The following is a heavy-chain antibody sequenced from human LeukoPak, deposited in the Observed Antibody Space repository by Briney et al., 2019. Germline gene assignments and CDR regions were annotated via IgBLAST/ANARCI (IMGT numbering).Heavy chain of an antibody. CDR2: IHPSSGAT. D-gene: IGHD2/OR15-2a*01. Sequence: ASVKVSCKASGYTFIAYHMHWVRQAPGQGLEWMGRIHPSSGATNYAQRFQGRVALTRDTSVNTAYMELSRLTSDDTAVYYCARDLPFEDWGQGTLVTVSS. V-gene: IGHV1-2*06. CDR3: ARDLPFED. J-gene: IGHJ4*02. CDR1: GYTFIAYH.